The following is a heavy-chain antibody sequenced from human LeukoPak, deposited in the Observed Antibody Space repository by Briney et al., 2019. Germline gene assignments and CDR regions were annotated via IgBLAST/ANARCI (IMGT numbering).Heavy chain of an antibody. CDR3: ARLVYPGITIFGVVPDY. Sequence: SETLSLTCPVSGGSISSSSYYWGWIRRPPGKGLEWIGSIYYSGSTYYNPSLKSRVTISVDTSKNQFSLKLSSVTAADTAVYYCARLVYPGITIFGVVPDYWGQGTLVTVSS. J-gene: IGHJ4*02. D-gene: IGHD3-3*01. V-gene: IGHV4-39*01. CDR1: GGSISSSSYY. CDR2: IYYSGST.